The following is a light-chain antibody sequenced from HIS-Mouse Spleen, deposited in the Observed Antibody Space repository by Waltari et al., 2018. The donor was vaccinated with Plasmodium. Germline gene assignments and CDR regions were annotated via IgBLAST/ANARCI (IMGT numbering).Light chain of an antibody. V-gene: IGKV4-1*01. CDR1: QRVLYSSNNKNY. CDR3: QQYYSTPLT. CDR2: WAS. J-gene: IGKJ4*01. Sequence: DIVMTQSPDSLAVSLAERATIHSKPSQRVLYSSNNKNYLPWYQQKPGQPPKLLIYWASTRESGVPDRFSGSGSGTDFTLTISSLQAEDVAVYYCQQYYSTPLTFGGGTKVEIK.